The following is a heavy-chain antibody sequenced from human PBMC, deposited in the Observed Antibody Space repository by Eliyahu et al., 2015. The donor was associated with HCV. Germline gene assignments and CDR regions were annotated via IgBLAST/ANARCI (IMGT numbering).Heavy chain of an antibody. J-gene: IGHJ6*02. Sequence: EVHLSESGGGLVTPGGSVRXSCXVSGFXFSTXXMTWVRXAPGKGLEWLSHIGGSGTYTVYADSVKGRFTVSRDNSENMLYLQMNSLRVEDTAVYYCAREVIAVVDFWGQGTTVTVSS. V-gene: IGHV3-23*01. CDR3: AREVIAVVDF. CDR1: GFXFSTXX. CDR2: IGGSGTYT. D-gene: IGHD4-23*01.